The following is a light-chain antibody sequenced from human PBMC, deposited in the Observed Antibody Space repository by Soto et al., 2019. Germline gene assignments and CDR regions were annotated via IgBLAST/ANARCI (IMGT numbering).Light chain of an antibody. V-gene: IGKV3-20*01. Sequence: ETVLTQSPGTLSLSPGERATLSCRASQSVTNSYLAWFQQKPGQAPRLLIFGALSRATGIPDRFSGSGSGTDCTLTISRLEPEDFAVYYCQQYATSPWTFGQGTKVEVK. CDR3: QQYATSPWT. CDR1: QSVTNSY. CDR2: GAL. J-gene: IGKJ1*01.